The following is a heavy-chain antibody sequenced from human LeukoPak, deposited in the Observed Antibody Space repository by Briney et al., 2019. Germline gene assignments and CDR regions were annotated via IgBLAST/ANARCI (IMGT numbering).Heavy chain of an antibody. CDR2: IEHSGST. CDR1: GGSFSDYY. D-gene: IGHD2-2*01. Sequence: TSETLSLTCAVYGGSFSDYYWSWIRQPPGKGLEWIGEIEHSGSTNYNPSLKSRVTISVATSKNQFSLKLSSVTAADTAVYYCARDHCSSISCHSGAFDIWGQGTMVTVSS. CDR3: ARDHCSSISCHSGAFDI. V-gene: IGHV4-34*01. J-gene: IGHJ3*02.